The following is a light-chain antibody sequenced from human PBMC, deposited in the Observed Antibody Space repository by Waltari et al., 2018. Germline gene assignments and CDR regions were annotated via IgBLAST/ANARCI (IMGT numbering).Light chain of an antibody. CDR1: QRISPW. Sequence: DIQMTQSPSTLSASVGDRVTIICRASQRISPWLAWFQQKPGKAPKLLIYKESILQSGVPSRFSGSGAGTEYTLTISSLQPDDLATYYCQDYNTYTFGQGTKVGIK. CDR3: QDYNTYT. V-gene: IGKV1-5*03. CDR2: KES. J-gene: IGKJ1*01.